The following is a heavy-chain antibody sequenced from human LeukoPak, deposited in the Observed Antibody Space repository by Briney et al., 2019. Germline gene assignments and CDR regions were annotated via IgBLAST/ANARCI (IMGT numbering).Heavy chain of an antibody. D-gene: IGHD6-19*01. CDR1: AFTSIDYY. Sequence: GWSMRLSFPASAFTSIDYYMSWIRQAAEKGREWVSYISSSGSTTYYADSVKGRFTISRDNAQNSLYLQMNSLRAEDTAVYYCAISSGIAVAGGFDYWGQGTLVTVSS. CDR2: ISSSGSTT. J-gene: IGHJ4*02. V-gene: IGHV3-11*01. CDR3: AISSGIAVAGGFDY.